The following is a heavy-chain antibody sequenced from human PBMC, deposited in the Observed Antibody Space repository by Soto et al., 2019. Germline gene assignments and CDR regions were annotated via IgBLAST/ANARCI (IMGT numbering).Heavy chain of an antibody. CDR2: IIPIFGTA. CDR3: AREGYYDSSGYYES. V-gene: IGHV1-69*13. CDR1: GGTFSSYA. J-gene: IGHJ4*02. D-gene: IGHD3-22*01. Sequence: SVKVSCKASGGTFSSYAISWVRQAPGQGLEWMGGIIPIFGTANYAQKFQGRVTITADESTSTAYMELMSLRSDDTAVYYCAREGYYDSSGYYESWGQGTLVTVSS.